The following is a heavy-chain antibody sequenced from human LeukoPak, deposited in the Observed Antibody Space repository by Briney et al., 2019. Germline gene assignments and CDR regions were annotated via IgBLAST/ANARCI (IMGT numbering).Heavy chain of an antibody. D-gene: IGHD5-12*01. V-gene: IGHV3-20*04. CDR2: INWNGSST. CDR1: GFTFDDYG. CDR3: ARRLGYSGYGYFDY. Sequence: GGSLRLSCAASGFTFDDYGMSWVRQAPGKGLEWVPGINWNGSSTGYADSVKGRFTISRDNAKNSLYLQMNSLRAEDTALYYCARRLGYSGYGYFDYWGQGTLVTVSS. J-gene: IGHJ4*02.